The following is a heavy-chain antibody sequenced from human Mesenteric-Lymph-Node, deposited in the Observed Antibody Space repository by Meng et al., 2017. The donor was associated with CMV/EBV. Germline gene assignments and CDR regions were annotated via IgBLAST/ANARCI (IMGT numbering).Heavy chain of an antibody. J-gene: IGHJ4*02. V-gene: IGHV4-39*07. CDR2: IYYSGST. D-gene: IGHD3-22*01. CDR3: ARDGDYYDSSGYNPFDY. Sequence: QLQQQESGPGLVKPLETLYLSCAVSGGSISSSSYYWGWIRQPPGKGLEWIGSIYYSGSTYYNPSLKSRVTISVDTSKNQFSLKLSSVTAADTAVYYCARDGDYYDSSGYNPFDYWGQGTLVTVSS. CDR1: GGSISSSSYY.